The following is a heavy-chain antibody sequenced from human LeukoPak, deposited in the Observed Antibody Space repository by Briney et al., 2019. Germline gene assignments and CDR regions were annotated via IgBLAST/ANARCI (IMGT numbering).Heavy chain of an antibody. J-gene: IGHJ3*02. D-gene: IGHD3-3*01. CDR1: GFTFNSYW. CDR3: AKPITISGATDAFDI. Sequence: PGGSLRLSXVASGFTFNSYWMNWIRQAPGKGLEWVANIKQDGSEKYYVDSVKGRFTISRDNAKNSLYLQMNSLRAEDTAIYYCAKPITISGATDAFDIWGQGTMVTVSS. V-gene: IGHV3-7*01. CDR2: IKQDGSEK.